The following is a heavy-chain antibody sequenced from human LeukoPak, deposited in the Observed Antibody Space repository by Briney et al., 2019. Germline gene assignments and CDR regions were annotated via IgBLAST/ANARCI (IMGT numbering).Heavy chain of an antibody. V-gene: IGHV4-59*12. CDR3: ARGLLTMIVVDDAFDI. Sequence: SETLSLTCTVSGGSISSYYWSWIRQPPGKGLEWIGYIYYSGSTNYNPSLKSRVTISVDTSKNQFSLKLSSVTAADTAVYYCARGLLTMIVVDDAFDIWGQGTMVTVSS. J-gene: IGHJ3*02. D-gene: IGHD3-22*01. CDR2: IYYSGST. CDR1: GGSISSYY.